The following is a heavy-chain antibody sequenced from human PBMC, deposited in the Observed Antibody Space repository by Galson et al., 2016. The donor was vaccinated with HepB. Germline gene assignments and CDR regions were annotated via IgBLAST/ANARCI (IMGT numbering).Heavy chain of an antibody. V-gene: IGHV4-31*03. CDR1: GGSVSRGDYY. CDR3: ARGNDRSGFYGHWYFDL. D-gene: IGHD3-3*01. J-gene: IGHJ2*01. Sequence: TLSLTCTVSGGSVSRGDYYWTWIRHPPGEGLEWIGYVYDSGDTYYNPSLTSRVTISSDVSKNQFSLTLNSVTVADTAVYYCARGNDRSGFYGHWYFDLWGRGTLVIVSS. CDR2: VYDSGDT.